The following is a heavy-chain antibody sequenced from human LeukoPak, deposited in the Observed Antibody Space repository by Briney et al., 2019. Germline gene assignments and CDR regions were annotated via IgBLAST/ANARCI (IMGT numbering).Heavy chain of an antibody. Sequence: ASVKVSCKASGYTFTSYGISWVRQAPGQGLDWMGWISAYNGNTNYAQKLQGRVTMTTDTSTSTAYMELRSLRSDDTAVYYCARDEGGIAASGPYYFDYWGQGTLVTVSS. CDR3: ARDEGGIAASGPYYFDY. V-gene: IGHV1-18*01. D-gene: IGHD6-13*01. CDR1: GYTFTSYG. CDR2: ISAYNGNT. J-gene: IGHJ4*02.